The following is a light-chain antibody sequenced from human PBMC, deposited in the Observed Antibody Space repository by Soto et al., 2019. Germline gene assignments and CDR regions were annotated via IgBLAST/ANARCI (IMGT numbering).Light chain of an antibody. CDR2: YDS. CDR3: QVWDTNSDHV. J-gene: IGLJ1*01. CDR1: NIGSKG. Sequence: SYELTQPPSVSGAPGKTARVSCGGSNIGSKGVHWYQQKPGQAPVLVISYDSDRPSGIPERFSGSNSGNTATLTISRVEAGDEADYYCQVWDTNSDHVFGTGTQLTVL. V-gene: IGLV3-21*04.